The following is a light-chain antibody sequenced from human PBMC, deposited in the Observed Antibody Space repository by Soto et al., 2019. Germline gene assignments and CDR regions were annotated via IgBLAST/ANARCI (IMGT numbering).Light chain of an antibody. V-gene: IGLV2-14*03. CDR2: NFY. CDR1: SSDVGAYNF. Sequence: QSVLAQPASVSGPPGQSITISCTGTSSDVGAYNFVSWHQQHPGKAPKLMIYNFYDRPSGISYRFSGSKSGNTASLTISGLQGEDEADYYCSAYTVSRTYVFGTGTKVTV. J-gene: IGLJ1*01. CDR3: SAYTVSRTYV.